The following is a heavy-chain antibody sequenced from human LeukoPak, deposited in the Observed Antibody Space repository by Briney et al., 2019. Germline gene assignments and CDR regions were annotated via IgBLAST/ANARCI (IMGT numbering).Heavy chain of an antibody. CDR2: IYYSGST. CDR1: GGSISSYY. D-gene: IGHD2-15*01. J-gene: IGHJ4*02. Sequence: PSETLSLTCTVSGGSISSYYWSWIRQPPGKGLEGIGNIYYSGSTNYNPSLKSRVTISVDTSKNQFSLKLSSVTAADTAVYYCAARCLYCRDLNALNYWGQGTLVTVSS. CDR3: AARCLYCRDLNALNY. V-gene: IGHV4-59*01.